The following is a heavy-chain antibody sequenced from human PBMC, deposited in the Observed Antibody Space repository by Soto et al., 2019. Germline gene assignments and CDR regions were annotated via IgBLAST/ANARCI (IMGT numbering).Heavy chain of an antibody. Sequence: EVQLVESGGGLVQPGGSLRLSCVASGFTFSNYTMHWVRQAPGKGLEYVSAIRNNGGNTFYANSVRGRFTISRDNSKNTLYLQMGSLRPEDIAVYSCERDFGKSTSWYGMGDIWGQGTLVTFSS. D-gene: IGHD6-13*01. CDR3: ERDFGKSTSWYGMGDI. CDR2: IRNNGGNT. V-gene: IGHV3-64*01. CDR1: GFTFSNYT. J-gene: IGHJ4*02.